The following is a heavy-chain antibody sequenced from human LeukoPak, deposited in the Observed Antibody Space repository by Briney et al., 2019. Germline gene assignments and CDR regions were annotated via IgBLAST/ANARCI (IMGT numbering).Heavy chain of an antibody. CDR2: INPSGGST. V-gene: IGHV1-46*01. CDR3: ARAGRYFDWLPQDYYYYYYYMDV. CDR1: GYTFTSYY. Sequence: ASVKVSCKASGYTFTSYYMHWVRQAPGQGLEWMGIINPSGGSTSYAQKFQGRVTITADESTSTAYMELSSLRSEDTAVYYCARAGRYFDWLPQDYYYYYYYMDVWGKGTTVTISS. D-gene: IGHD3-9*01. J-gene: IGHJ6*03.